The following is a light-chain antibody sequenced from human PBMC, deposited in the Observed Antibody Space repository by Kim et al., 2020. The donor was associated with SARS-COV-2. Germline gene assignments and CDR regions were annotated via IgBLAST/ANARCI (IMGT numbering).Light chain of an antibody. Sequence: SLSPGQTASITGSGDKLGDKYACWYQQKPGQSPVLVIYQHNKRPSGIPERFSGSNSGNTATLTISGTQAMDEADYYCQAWDSSTVVFGGGTQLTVL. J-gene: IGLJ2*01. V-gene: IGLV3-1*01. CDR2: QHN. CDR1: KLGDKY. CDR3: QAWDSSTVV.